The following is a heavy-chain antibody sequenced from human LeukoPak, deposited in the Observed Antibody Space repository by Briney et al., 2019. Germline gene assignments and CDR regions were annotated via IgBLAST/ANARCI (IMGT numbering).Heavy chain of an antibody. CDR2: IYTSGST. V-gene: IGHV4-4*09. J-gene: IGHJ6*03. CDR3: ARLLRDGYKLAYYYMDV. D-gene: IGHD5-24*01. CDR1: GGSISSYY. Sequence: SETLSLTCTVSGGSISSYYWSWIRQPPGKGLEWIGYIYTSGSTNYNPSLKSRVIISVDTSKNQFSLKLSSVTAADTAVYYCARLLRDGYKLAYYYMDVWGKGTTVTVSS.